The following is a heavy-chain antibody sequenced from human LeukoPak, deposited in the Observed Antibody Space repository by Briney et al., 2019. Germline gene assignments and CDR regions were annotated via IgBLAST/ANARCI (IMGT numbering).Heavy chain of an antibody. D-gene: IGHD1-26*01. V-gene: IGHV3-30*03. CDR3: ARATSGSYIDY. CDR2: ISYDGSNK. CDR1: GFTFSSYW. J-gene: IGHJ4*02. Sequence: GGSLRLSCAASGFTFSSYWMHWVRQAPGKGLEWVAVISYDGSNKYYADSVKGRFTISRDNSKNTLYLQMNSLRAEDTAVYYCARATSGSYIDYWGQGTLVTVSS.